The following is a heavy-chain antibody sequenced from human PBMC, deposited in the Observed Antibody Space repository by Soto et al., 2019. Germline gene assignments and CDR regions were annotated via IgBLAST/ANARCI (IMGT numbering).Heavy chain of an antibody. J-gene: IGHJ6*03. V-gene: IGHV4-34*01. D-gene: IGHD3-10*01. CDR3: ARGGGNYGSGSYYNVGRSAARNGYYYMDV. CDR2: INHSGST. Sequence: SETLSLTCAVYGGSFSGYYWSWIRQPPGKGLEWIGEINHSGSTNYNPSLKSRVTISVDTSKNQFSLKLSSVTAADTAVYYCARGGGNYGSGSYYNVGRSAARNGYYYMDVWGKGTTVTVSS. CDR1: GGSFSGYY.